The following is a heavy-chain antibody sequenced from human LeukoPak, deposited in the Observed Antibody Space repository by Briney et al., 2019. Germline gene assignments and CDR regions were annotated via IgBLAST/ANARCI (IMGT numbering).Heavy chain of an antibody. Sequence: ASVKVSCKASGYTFTGYYMHWVRQAPGQGLEWMGWIDPNSGGTNYAQKFQGRVTMTRDTSISTAYMELSRLRSDDTAVYYCARVKGVITMVRGGYYFDYWGQGTLVTVSS. V-gene: IGHV1-2*02. CDR2: IDPNSGGT. D-gene: IGHD3-10*01. CDR1: GYTFTGYY. CDR3: ARVKGVITMVRGGYYFDY. J-gene: IGHJ4*02.